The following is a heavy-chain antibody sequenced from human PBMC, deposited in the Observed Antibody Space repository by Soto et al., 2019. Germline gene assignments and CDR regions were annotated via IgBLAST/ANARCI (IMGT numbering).Heavy chain of an antibody. V-gene: IGHV4-31*03. J-gene: IGHJ6*02. Sequence: QVQLQESGPGLVKPSQTLSLTCTVSGGSISSGGYYWSWIRQHPGKGLEWIGYIYYTGSTSYNPSLKSRVTISVDPSKNQFSLKLSSVTAADTAVFYCASAPPVYYYGMDVWGQGTTVTVSS. CDR1: GGSISSGGYY. CDR2: IYYTGST. CDR3: ASAPPVYYYGMDV.